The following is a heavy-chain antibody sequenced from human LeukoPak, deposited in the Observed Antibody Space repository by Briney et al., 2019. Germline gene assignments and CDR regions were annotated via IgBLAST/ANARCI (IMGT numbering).Heavy chain of an antibody. Sequence: ASVTVSCKASGGTFSSYAISWVRQAPGQGLEWMGGIIPIFGTANYAQKFQGRVTITTDESTSTAYMELSSLRSEDTAVYYCARVAVYSGSYFDYWGQGALVTVSS. J-gene: IGHJ4*02. CDR1: GGTFSSYA. CDR2: IIPIFGTA. D-gene: IGHD1-26*01. V-gene: IGHV1-69*05. CDR3: ARVAVYSGSYFDY.